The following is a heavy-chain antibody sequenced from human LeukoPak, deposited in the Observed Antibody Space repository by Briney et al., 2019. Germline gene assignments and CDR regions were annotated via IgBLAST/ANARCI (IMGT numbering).Heavy chain of an antibody. CDR2: IYYSGNT. D-gene: IGHD5-18*01. CDR3: ARHLRYSYNSREFDY. J-gene: IGHJ4*02. Sequence: PSETLSLTCTVSGVSISSSNSYWGWIRQPPGKGLEWIGSIYYSGNTYYNASLKSRVTISVDTSKNQFSLKLSSVTAADTAVYYCARHLRYSYNSREFDYWGQGTLVTVSS. V-gene: IGHV4-39*01. CDR1: GVSISSSNSY.